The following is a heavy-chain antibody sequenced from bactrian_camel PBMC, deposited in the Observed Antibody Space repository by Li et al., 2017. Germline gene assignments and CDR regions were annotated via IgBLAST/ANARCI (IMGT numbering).Heavy chain of an antibody. V-gene: IGHV3S37*01. J-gene: IGHJ4*01. D-gene: IGHD6*01. CDR3: VRGISWFNY. CDR2: INIDGRT. Sequence: HVQLVESGGGLVRSGGSLRLSCVASGFAVSGHGMSWVRRPPGKHLEYVATINIDGRTHYRESVEGRFTISRDNAKNTLYLQLNSLKTEDTAMYYCVRGISWFNYWGQGTQVTVS. CDR1: GFAVSGHG.